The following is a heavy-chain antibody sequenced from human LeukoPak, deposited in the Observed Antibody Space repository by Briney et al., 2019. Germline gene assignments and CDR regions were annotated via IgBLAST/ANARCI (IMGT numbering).Heavy chain of an antibody. CDR2: ITGVGCST. J-gene: IGHJ4*02. Sequence: PGGSLRLSCAASGFTFSSYAIGWVRQAPGKGLEWVSAITGVGCSTSYAGSVKGRFTLPRDSPKNTLYLQRNSLRAEDTAVYYCVRNTPYQVPCYWGQGTLVTVSS. CDR3: VRNTPYQVPCY. D-gene: IGHD2-2*01. V-gene: IGHV3-23*01. CDR1: GFTFSSYA.